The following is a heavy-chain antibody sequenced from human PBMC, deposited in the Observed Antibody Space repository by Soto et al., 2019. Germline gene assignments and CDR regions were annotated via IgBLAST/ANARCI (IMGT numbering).Heavy chain of an antibody. CDR2: ISAYNGNT. Sequence: QVQLVQSGAEVKKPGASVKVSCKASGYTFTSYGISWVRQAPGQGLEWMGWISAYNGNTNYAQKLQGRVTMPTDTSTSAAYRERRRLRSDDTAVYYCPRAWAAAGPFDYWGQGPLVTVSS. V-gene: IGHV1-18*01. CDR3: PRAWAAAGPFDY. D-gene: IGHD6-13*01. CDR1: GYTFTSYG. J-gene: IGHJ4*02.